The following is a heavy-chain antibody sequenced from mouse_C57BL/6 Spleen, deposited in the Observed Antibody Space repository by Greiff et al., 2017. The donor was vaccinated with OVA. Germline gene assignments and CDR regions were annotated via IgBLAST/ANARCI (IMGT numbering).Heavy chain of an antibody. D-gene: IGHD2-5*01. Sequence: QVQLLQPGAELVKPGASVKLSCKASGYTFTSYWMHWVQQRPGQGLEWIGMIHPNSGSTNYNEKFKSKATLTVDKSSSTAYMQLSSLPSEDSAVYYCAREGYSNYLYFDYWGQGTTLTVSS. CDR1: GYTFTSYW. J-gene: IGHJ2*01. CDR3: AREGYSNYLYFDY. V-gene: IGHV1-64*01. CDR2: IHPNSGST.